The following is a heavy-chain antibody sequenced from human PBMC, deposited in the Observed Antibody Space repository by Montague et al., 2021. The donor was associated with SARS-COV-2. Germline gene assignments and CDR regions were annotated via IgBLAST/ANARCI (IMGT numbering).Heavy chain of an antibody. CDR1: GGSISDYY. J-gene: IGHJ4*02. D-gene: IGHD5-12*01. CDR2: IYYNTGNT. V-gene: IGHV4-59*01. Sequence: SETLSLTCSVSGGSISDYYWNWIRQPPGKGLELIGYIYYNTGNTNYNPSLQSRVTISLDTSKNQFSLNLRSVTAAATALYFCSRGTGYDYYFDCWGLGTLVTVSS. CDR3: SRGTGYDYYFDC.